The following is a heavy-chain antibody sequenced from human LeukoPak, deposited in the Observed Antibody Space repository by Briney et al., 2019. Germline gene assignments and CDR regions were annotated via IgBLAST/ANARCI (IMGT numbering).Heavy chain of an antibody. D-gene: IGHD2-21*01. J-gene: IGHJ4*02. CDR2: ISYDGSNK. CDR1: GFTFSSFI. CDR3: ARDPLGDSTYYFDY. V-gene: IGHV3-30*04. Sequence: PGGSLRLSCAASGFTFSSFIMHWVRQAPGKGLEWVAVISYDGSNKYYADSVKGRFTISRDNSKNTLYLQMNSLRAEDTAVYYCARDPLGDSTYYFDYWGQGTLVTVSS.